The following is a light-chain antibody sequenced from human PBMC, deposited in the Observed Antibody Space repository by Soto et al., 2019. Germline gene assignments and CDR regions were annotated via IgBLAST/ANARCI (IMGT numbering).Light chain of an antibody. CDR1: QSISSF. CDR3: QQSYSTPYT. CDR2: ASS. J-gene: IGKJ2*01. Sequence: DIQMTQSPSSLSVSVGDRVTITCRASQSISSFLNWYQQKPGRAPKLLIYASSNLQSGVPSTFSGSGSGTDFTLTISSLQPGDFATYYCQQSYSTPYTVGQGTKLEIK. V-gene: IGKV1-39*01.